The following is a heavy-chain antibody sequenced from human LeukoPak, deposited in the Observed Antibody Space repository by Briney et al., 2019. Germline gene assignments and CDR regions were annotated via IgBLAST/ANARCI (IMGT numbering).Heavy chain of an antibody. V-gene: IGHV3-23*01. CDR3: AKDLGVRGYSSAFDI. CDR2: ISGSGGRT. CDR1: GFTFSSYA. Sequence: GGSLRLSCAASGFTFSSYAMSWVRQAPGKGLEWVSAISGSGGRTYYADSVKGRFTISRDNSKNTLYLQMNSLRAEDTAVYYCAKDLGVRGYSSAFDIWGQGTMVTVSS. J-gene: IGHJ3*02. D-gene: IGHD3-10*01.